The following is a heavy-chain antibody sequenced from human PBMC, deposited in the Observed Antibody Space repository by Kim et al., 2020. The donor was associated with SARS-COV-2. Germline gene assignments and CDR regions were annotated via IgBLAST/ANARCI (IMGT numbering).Heavy chain of an antibody. V-gene: IGHV3-66*01. CDR1: GLTVSSND. CDR3: AREFIRASSYYGMDV. CDR2: VYSAGDT. Sequence: GGSLRLSCAASGLTVSSNDMRWFRQAPGKGLQWVSVVYSAGDTYYAESVRGRFTISRDNSENIVYLQMNSLRAEDTGVYYCAREFIRASSYYGMDVWGQG. J-gene: IGHJ6*02.